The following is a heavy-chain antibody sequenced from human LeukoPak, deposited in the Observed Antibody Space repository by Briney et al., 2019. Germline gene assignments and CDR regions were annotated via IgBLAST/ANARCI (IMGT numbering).Heavy chain of an antibody. J-gene: IGHJ6*03. CDR2: INPNSGGT. Sequence: GASVKVSCKASGYTFTAYYMHWVRQAPGQGLEWMGWINPNSGGTNYAQKFQGRVTMTRDTSISTAYMELSRLRPDDTAVFFCARFVVVRGPMEYYYYYMDVWGRGTTVIVSS. D-gene: IGHD2-2*01. V-gene: IGHV1-2*02. CDR3: ARFVVVRGPMEYYYYYMDV. CDR1: GYTFTAYY.